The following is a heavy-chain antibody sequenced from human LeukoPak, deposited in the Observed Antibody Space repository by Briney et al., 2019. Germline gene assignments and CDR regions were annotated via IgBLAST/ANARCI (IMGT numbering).Heavy chain of an antibody. D-gene: IGHD2-21*02. CDR3: ASAYCGGDCPPGY. V-gene: IGHV1-69*13. CDR1: GGTFSSYT. CDR2: IVPMFGTA. J-gene: IGHJ4*02. Sequence: SVKVSCKASGGTFSSYTFSWVRQAPGQGLEWMGRIVPMFGTANYAQNFQGRVTITADESTSTVYMELSSLRSEDTAVYSCASAYCGGDCPPGYWGQGTLVTVSS.